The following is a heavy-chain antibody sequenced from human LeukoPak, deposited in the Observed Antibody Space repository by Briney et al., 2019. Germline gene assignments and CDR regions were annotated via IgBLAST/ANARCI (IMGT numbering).Heavy chain of an antibody. V-gene: IGHV4-34*01. Sequence: PSETLSLTCAVYGGSFSGYYWSWIRQPPGKGLEWIGEINHSGSTNYNPSLKSRVTISVDTSKNQFSLKLSSVTAADTAVYYCARRARYPVRRSSSYPDAFDIWGQGTLVTVSS. CDR1: GGSFSGYY. D-gene: IGHD6-13*01. CDR2: INHSGST. CDR3: ARRARYPVRRSSSYPDAFDI. J-gene: IGHJ3*02.